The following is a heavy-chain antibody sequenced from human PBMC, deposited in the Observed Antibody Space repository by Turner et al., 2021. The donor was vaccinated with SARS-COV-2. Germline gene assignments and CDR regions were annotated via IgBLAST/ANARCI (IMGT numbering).Heavy chain of an antibody. D-gene: IGHD5-12*01. CDR1: GFSLSTSGMC. CDR3: ARLRVEMATTLDFYYCGLDV. V-gene: IGHV2-70*01. CDR2: IDWDDDK. J-gene: IGHJ6*02. Sequence: GFSLSTSGMCLSWIRQHPGKALEWLALIDWDDDKYYSTSLKTRLTISKDTSKNQVVLTMTNMDPVDTATYYCARLRVEMATTLDFYYCGLDVWGQGTTVTVSS.